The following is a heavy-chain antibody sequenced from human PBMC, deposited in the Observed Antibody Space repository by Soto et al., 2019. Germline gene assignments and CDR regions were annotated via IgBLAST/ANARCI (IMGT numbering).Heavy chain of an antibody. V-gene: IGHV2-5*02. Sequence: QITLKESGPTLVKPTQTLMLTCRFTGFSLSTSGAGVGWIRQPPGKALEWLALIYWDDDKRYSPSLKSRLTITKDTSKNPVVLRMTDMDPVDTATYYCVHFGYSYETTGGYPGPFDIWGQGTMVTVSS. D-gene: IGHD2-8*02. J-gene: IGHJ3*02. CDR2: IYWDDDK. CDR3: VHFGYSYETTGGYPGPFDI. CDR1: GFSLSTSGAG.